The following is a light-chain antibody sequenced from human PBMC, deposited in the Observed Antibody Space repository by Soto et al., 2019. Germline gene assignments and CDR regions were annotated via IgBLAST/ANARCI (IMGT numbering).Light chain of an antibody. CDR1: QSVSSS. V-gene: IGKV3-15*01. CDR3: QQYNDWPPWT. J-gene: IGKJ1*01. CDR2: GAS. Sequence: IVLTHSPGTLSLSPGQRSTLSVSSSQSVSSSFLAWYQQKPGQAPRLLIYGASTRATGIPARFSGSGSGTEFTLTISSLQSEDFAVYYCQQYNDWPPWTFGQGTKVDIK.